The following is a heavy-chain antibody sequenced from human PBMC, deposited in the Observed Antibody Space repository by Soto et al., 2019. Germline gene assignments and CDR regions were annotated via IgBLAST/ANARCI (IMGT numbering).Heavy chain of an antibody. CDR2: IYYSGST. D-gene: IGHD4-17*01. CDR3: ARGLYGDYGWFDP. V-gene: IGHV4-59*01. CDR1: GGSISSYY. Sequence: SETLSLNWPVSGGSISSYYWSWIRQPPGKGLEWIGYIYYSGSTNYNPSLKSRVTISVDTSKNQFSLKLSSVAAADTAVYYCARGLYGDYGWFDPWGQGTLVTVSS. J-gene: IGHJ5*02.